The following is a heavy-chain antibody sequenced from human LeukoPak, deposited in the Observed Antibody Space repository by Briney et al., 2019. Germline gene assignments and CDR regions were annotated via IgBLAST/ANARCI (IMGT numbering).Heavy chain of an antibody. Sequence: ASVKVSCKASGGTFSSYAISWVRQAPGQGLEWMGGIIPIFGTANYAQKFQSRVTITADESTSTAYMELSSLRSEDTAVYYCARDRTDNIVVVPAAYWGQGTLVTVSS. CDR3: ARDRTDNIVVVPAAY. V-gene: IGHV1-69*13. CDR2: IIPIFGTA. J-gene: IGHJ4*02. D-gene: IGHD2-2*01. CDR1: GGTFSSYA.